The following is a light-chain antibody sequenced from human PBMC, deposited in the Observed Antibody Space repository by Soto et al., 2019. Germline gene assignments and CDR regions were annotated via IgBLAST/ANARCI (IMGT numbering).Light chain of an antibody. CDR2: GAS. CDR1: QRVSSN. V-gene: IGKV3-11*01. J-gene: IGKJ2*01. Sequence: LVPHSPCTLSLSPGESATLSCRSSQRVSSNLAWYQQKPGQAPGLLIYGASTRATDIPARFSGSGSGTDFTLTISSLEPEDFAVYYCQQLGDGPLYTFAQGTKVDI. CDR3: QQLGDGPLYT.